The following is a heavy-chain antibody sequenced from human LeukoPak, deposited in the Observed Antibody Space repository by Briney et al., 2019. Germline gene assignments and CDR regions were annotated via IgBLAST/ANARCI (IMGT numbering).Heavy chain of an antibody. CDR1: GFTFSNAW. Sequence: PGGSLRLSCAASGFTFSNAWMSWVRQAPGKGLEWVSVIYSGGSTYYADSVEGRFTISRHNSKNTLYLQMNSLRAEDTAVYYCATRYYDILTGYSDDAFDIWGQGTMVTVSS. J-gene: IGHJ3*02. V-gene: IGHV3-53*04. D-gene: IGHD3-9*01. CDR2: IYSGGST. CDR3: ATRYYDILTGYSDDAFDI.